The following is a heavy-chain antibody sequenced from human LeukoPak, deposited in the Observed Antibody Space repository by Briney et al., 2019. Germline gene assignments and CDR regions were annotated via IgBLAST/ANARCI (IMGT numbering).Heavy chain of an antibody. D-gene: IGHD3-16*01. V-gene: IGHV3-43*02. J-gene: IGHJ6*02. CDR3: AKDNVLNGMDV. Sequence: GGSQRLSCAASGFTFDDYAMHWVRQAPGKGLEWVSLISGNGGSTYYADSVKGRFTISRDNSKNSLYLQMNSLRTEDTALYYGAKDNVLNGMDVWGQGTTVTVSS. CDR2: ISGNGGST. CDR1: GFTFDDYA.